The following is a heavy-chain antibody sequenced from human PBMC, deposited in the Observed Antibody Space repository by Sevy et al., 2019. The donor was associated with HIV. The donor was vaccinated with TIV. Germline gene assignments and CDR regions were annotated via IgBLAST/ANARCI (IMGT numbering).Heavy chain of an antibody. CDR2: ISSSSSYI. Sequence: GGSLRLSCAASGFTFSSYSMNWVRHAPGKGLEWVSSISSSSSYIYYADSVKGRFTISRDNAKNSLYLQMNSLRAEDMAVYYCASALYAYDSSGYYQSPLGYWGQGTLVTVSS. CDR3: ASALYAYDSSGYYQSPLGY. V-gene: IGHV3-21*01. D-gene: IGHD3-22*01. J-gene: IGHJ4*02. CDR1: GFTFSSYS.